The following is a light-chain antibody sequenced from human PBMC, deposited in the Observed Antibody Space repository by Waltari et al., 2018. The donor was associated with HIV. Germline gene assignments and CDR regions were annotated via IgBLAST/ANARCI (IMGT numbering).Light chain of an antibody. CDR3: LQRSDWPHS. Sequence: DIVMTQSPAILSLSPGERASLSCRASQNVVISVAWYHQKPGQTPRLLIYGASTRATDIPERFSGSGAGTEFTLTINGLEPEDVGVYYCLQRSDWPHSFGPGTKVEI. CDR1: QNVVIS. CDR2: GAS. J-gene: IGKJ2*03. V-gene: IGKV3-15*01.